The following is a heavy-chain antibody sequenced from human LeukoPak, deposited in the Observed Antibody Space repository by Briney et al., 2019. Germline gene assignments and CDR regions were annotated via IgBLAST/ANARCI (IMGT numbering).Heavy chain of an antibody. D-gene: IGHD3-22*01. CDR1: GFTFSSYA. J-gene: IGHJ4*02. V-gene: IGHV3-23*01. Sequence: GGSLRLSCAASGFTFSSYAMTWVRQAPGKGLEWVSSISGSGGTTSYADSVKGRFTISRDNSKNTLYLQMNSLRAEDTAVYFCAKANRITMIVPLDYWGQGTLVTVSS. CDR3: AKANRITMIVPLDY. CDR2: ISGSGGTT.